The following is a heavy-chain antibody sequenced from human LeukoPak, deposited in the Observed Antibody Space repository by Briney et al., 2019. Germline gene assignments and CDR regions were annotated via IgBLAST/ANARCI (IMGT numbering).Heavy chain of an antibody. CDR2: IKEDGSDK. V-gene: IGHV3-7*03. D-gene: IGHD2-8*01. CDR3: AKDPDCTSGVCYTFFDY. CDR1: GFTFSNYW. Sequence: GGSLRLSCAASGFTFSNYWMSWVRQAPGKGLEWVANIKEDGSDKYYVDSVKGRFTISRDNSKNTLYLQMNSLRAEDTAVYYCAKDPDCTSGVCYTFFDYWGQGTLVTVSS. J-gene: IGHJ4*02.